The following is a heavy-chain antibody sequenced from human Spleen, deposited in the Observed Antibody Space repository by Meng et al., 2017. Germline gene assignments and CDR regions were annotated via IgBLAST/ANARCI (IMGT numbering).Heavy chain of an antibody. Sequence: EVQRVESGGGLVQPGGSLRLSCAASGFAFSNYWMHWVRQDPGKGLVWVSHISTDGTKTSYADSVKGRFTISRDNVKNTLYLQMNGLRVEDTAVYYCSKDYTGSDDYWGQGTLVTVSS. V-gene: IGHV3-74*01. D-gene: IGHD5-12*01. CDR1: GFAFSNYW. J-gene: IGHJ4*02. CDR2: ISTDGTKT. CDR3: SKDYTGSDDY.